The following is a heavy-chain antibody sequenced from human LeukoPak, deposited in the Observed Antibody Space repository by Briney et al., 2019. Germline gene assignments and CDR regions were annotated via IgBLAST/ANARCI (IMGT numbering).Heavy chain of an antibody. D-gene: IGHD6-19*01. J-gene: IGHJ4*02. CDR1: RYTFTGYY. V-gene: IGHV1-2*02. CDR2: INPNSGGT. CDR3: ARVLAVAAKRGVGY. Sequence: GASVKVSCKASRYTFTGYYMHWVRQAPGQGLEWMGWINPNSGGTNYAQKFQGRVTMTRDTSISTAYMELSRLRSDDTAVYYCARVLAVAAKRGVGYWGQGTLVTVSS.